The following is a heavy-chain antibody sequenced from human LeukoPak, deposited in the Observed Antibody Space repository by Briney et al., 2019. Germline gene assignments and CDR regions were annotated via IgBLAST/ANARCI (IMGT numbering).Heavy chain of an antibody. J-gene: IGHJ4*02. D-gene: IGHD3-10*01. CDR1: GFTVSSNY. CDR2: IYSGGST. V-gene: IGHV3-53*01. Sequence: GGSLRLSCAASGFTVSSNYMSWVRQAPGKGLEWVSVIYSGGSTYYADSVKGRFTISRDNSKNTLYLQMNSLRAEDTAVYYCARDYGSGSYVGGFDYWGQGTLVTVSS. CDR3: ARDYGSGSYVGGFDY.